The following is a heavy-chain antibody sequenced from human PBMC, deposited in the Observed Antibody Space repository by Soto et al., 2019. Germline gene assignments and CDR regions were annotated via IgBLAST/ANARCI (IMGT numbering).Heavy chain of an antibody. J-gene: IGHJ4*02. CDR2: IYYSGST. V-gene: IGHV4-31*03. CDR1: GGSISSGGYY. CDR3: ARGHAQIAVAGIGGFDY. Sequence: ASETLSLTCTVSGGSISSGGYYWSWIRQHPGKGLEWIGYIYYSGSTYYNPSLKSRVTISVDTSKNQFSLKLSSVTAADTAVYYCARGHAQIAVAGIGGFDYWGQGTLVTVSS. D-gene: IGHD6-19*01.